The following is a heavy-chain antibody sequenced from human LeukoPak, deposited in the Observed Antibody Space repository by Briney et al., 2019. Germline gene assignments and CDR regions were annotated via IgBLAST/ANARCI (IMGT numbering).Heavy chain of an antibody. V-gene: IGHV4-59*08. J-gene: IGHJ4*02. Sequence: SETLSLTCTVSGDSISSYCWSWIRQPPGKGLEWIGYIYYSGNTNYNPSLKSRVTMFVDMSKNQFSLRLSSVTAADTAVYYCARHRAYSSSSPFDYWGQGTLVTVSS. CDR2: IYYSGNT. D-gene: IGHD6-6*01. CDR3: ARHRAYSSSSPFDY. CDR1: GDSISSYC.